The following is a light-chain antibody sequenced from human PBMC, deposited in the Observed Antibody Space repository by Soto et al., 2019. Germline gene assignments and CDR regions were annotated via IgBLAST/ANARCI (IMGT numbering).Light chain of an antibody. CDR2: AAS. Sequence: IRMTQSPSSLSASPGDRVTITCRASQGISSYIAWYQQKPGKAPKLLIYAASTLQSGVSSMFSGSGSGTDFTLPISCLQSADFETYYCQQYYSYPPLTFGGGTKVEIK. CDR1: QGISSY. CDR3: QQYYSYPPLT. V-gene: IGKV1-8*01. J-gene: IGKJ4*01.